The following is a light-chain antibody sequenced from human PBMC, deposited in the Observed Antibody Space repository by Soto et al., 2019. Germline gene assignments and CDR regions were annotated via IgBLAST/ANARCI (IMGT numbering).Light chain of an antibody. CDR3: QSYDSSLSDRV. J-gene: IGLJ1*01. Sequence: QSVLTQPPSVSGAPGQRVTISCTGTSSNIGAGYDVHWYQQLPGTAPKLLIYGNSNRPSGVPDRFSGSKSGTSASLAITGLQPEDEADYYCQSYDSSLSDRVFGTGTKLTVL. V-gene: IGLV1-40*01. CDR2: GNS. CDR1: SSNIGAGYD.